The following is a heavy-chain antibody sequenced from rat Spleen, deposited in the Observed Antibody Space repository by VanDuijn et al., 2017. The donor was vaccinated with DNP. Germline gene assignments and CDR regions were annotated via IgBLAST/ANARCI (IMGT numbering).Heavy chain of an antibody. CDR1: GFIISDYY. CDR3: ATHATPGYVDY. Sequence: EVQLVEAGGGLVQPGRSLKLSCAASGFIISDYYMAWVRQVPTKGLEWVAYISYDGGRNYNGDSVKGRFTISRDNARNTLYLQMNSLRSEDTATYYWATHATPGYVDYWGQGVMVTVSS. V-gene: IGHV5-22*01. CDR2: ISYDGGRN. J-gene: IGHJ2*01. D-gene: IGHD1-4*01.